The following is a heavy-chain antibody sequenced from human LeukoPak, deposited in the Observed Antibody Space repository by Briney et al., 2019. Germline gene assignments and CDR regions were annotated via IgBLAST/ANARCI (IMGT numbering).Heavy chain of an antibody. CDR2: INPNSGGT. V-gene: IGHV1-2*02. D-gene: IGHD3-10*01. CDR3: ARMGYYYGSGSYYNIAY. CDR1: GYTFTGYY. J-gene: IGHJ4*02. Sequence: GASAKVSCKTSGYTFTGYYMHWVRQAPGQGLEWMGWINPNSGGTNYAQKFQGRVTMTRDTSISTAYMELSRLRSDDTAVYYCARMGYYYGSGSYYNIAYWGQGTLVTVSS.